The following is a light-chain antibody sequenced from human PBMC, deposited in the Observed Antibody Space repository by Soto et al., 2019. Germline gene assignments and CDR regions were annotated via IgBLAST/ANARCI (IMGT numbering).Light chain of an antibody. J-gene: IGKJ4*01. CDR1: HSVNTN. CDR3: QQYITWPLT. Sequence: EIVMTPSPATLSVSKGERATLSCRASHSVNTNLAWYQQKPGQAPRLLIYGASTRATGIPGTFSGSGSGTEFTLTISSLQSEDFAVYYCQQYITWPLTFGGGTKVEIK. CDR2: GAS. V-gene: IGKV3-15*01.